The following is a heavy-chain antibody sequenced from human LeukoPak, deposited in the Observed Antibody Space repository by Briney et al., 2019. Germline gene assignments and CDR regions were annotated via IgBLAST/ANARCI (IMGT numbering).Heavy chain of an antibody. Sequence: SETLSLTCAVYGGSFSGYYWSWIRQPPGKGLEWIGEINDSGSTNYNPSLKSRVTISVDTSKNQFSLKLSSVTAADTAVYYCAGPAAHDAFDIWGQGTVVTVSS. CDR1: GGSFSGYY. D-gene: IGHD2-15*01. J-gene: IGHJ3*02. V-gene: IGHV4-34*01. CDR2: INDSGST. CDR3: AGPAAHDAFDI.